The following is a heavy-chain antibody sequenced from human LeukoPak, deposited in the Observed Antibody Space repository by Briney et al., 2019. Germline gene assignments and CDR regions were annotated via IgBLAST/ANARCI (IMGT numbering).Heavy chain of an antibody. J-gene: IGHJ4*02. D-gene: IGHD3-10*01. CDR3: ARRPLYGSGSSLSFDY. CDR1: GYTFTSYA. CDR2: INAGNGNT. Sequence: ASVKVSCKASGYTFTSYAMHWVRQAPGQRLEWMGWINAGNGNTKYSQKFQGRVTITRDTSASTAYMELSSLRSEDTAVYYCARRPLYGSGSSLSFDYWGQGTLVTVSS. V-gene: IGHV1-3*01.